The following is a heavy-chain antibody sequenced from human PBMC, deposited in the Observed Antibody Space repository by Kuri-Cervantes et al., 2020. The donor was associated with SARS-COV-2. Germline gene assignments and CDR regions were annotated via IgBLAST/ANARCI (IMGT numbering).Heavy chain of an antibody. V-gene: IGHV3-74*01. D-gene: IGHD3-3*01. J-gene: IGHJ6*02. Sequence: GESLKISCAASGFTFSSYGMHWVRQAPGKGLVWVSRIKSDGSSTTYADSVKGRFTISRDNAKKTLYLQMNSLRVEDTAVYYCARGEVTMDMDVWGQGTTVTVSS. CDR1: GFTFSSYG. CDR2: IKSDGSST. CDR3: ARGEVTMDMDV.